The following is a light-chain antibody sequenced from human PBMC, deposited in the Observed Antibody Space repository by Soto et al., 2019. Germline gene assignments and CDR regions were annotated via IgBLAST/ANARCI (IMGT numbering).Light chain of an antibody. CDR3: SSYTSSSTYV. CDR2: GNN. V-gene: IGLV1-44*01. Sequence: QSVLTQPPSASGTPGQTVAISCSGSSSNIGSNTVNWYQQFPGTAPKLLIYGNNQRPSGVPDRLSGSKSDTSASLAISGLLSEDESDYYCSSYTSSSTYVFGTGTKLTVL. J-gene: IGLJ1*01. CDR1: SSNIGSNT.